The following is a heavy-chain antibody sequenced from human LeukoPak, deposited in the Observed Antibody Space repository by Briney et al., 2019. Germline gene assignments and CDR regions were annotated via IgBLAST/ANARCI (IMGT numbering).Heavy chain of an antibody. CDR1: GGSISSTSYY. Sequence: SETLSPTCTVSGGSISSTSYYWGCIRQPPGKGLEWIGTISYSGISYYNPSLESRVTISVDTSKNHFSLRVSPVTAADTAVYYCARRRLGHAFDIWGQGTMVTVSS. D-gene: IGHD2-21*01. CDR2: ISYSGIS. CDR3: ARRRLGHAFDI. J-gene: IGHJ3*02. V-gene: IGHV4-39*02.